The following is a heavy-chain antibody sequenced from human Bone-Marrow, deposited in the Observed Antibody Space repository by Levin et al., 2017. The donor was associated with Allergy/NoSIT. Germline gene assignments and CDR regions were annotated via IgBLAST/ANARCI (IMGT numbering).Heavy chain of an antibody. CDR1: GGSISSSSYY. V-gene: IGHV4-39*01. J-gene: IGHJ4*02. CDR2: IYYSGRT. D-gene: IGHD4/OR15-4a*01. Sequence: NSSETLSLTCSVSGGSISSSSYYWAWIRQPPGKGLDWIGHIYYSGRTYYNPSLKSRVTLSVDTSKRQFSLRLTSATATDTAVYYCARVAYTHGAIFDYWGQGNLVTVSS. CDR3: ARVAYTHGAIFDY.